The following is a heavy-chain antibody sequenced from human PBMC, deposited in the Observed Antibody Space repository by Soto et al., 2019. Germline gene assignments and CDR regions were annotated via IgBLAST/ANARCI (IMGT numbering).Heavy chain of an antibody. CDR2: IKSKTDGGTV. CDR3: SHGYYQYFQS. J-gene: IGHJ4*02. D-gene: IGHD5-18*01. V-gene: IGHV3-15*07. CDR1: GVTLSNVW. Sequence: GSLRLSCAVSGVTLSNVWMNWVRQAPGKGPEWVGRIKSKTDGGTVEYAAPVKDRFTISRDDSENTLYLQMNSLKSEDTAVYYCSHGYYQYFQSWGQGTLVTVSS.